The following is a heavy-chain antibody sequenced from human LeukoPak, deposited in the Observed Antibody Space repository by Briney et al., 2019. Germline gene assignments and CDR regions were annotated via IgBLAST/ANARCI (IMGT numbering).Heavy chain of an antibody. V-gene: IGHV1-2*02. D-gene: IGHD6-19*01. Sequence: ASVKVSCKASGYTFTGYYMHWVRQAPGQGLEWMGWINPNSGGTNYAQKFQGRVTMTRDTSISTAYMELSRLRPDDTAVYYCAQEVNLRGVAGDYWGQGTLVTVSS. CDR3: AQEVNLRGVAGDY. CDR1: GYTFTGYY. J-gene: IGHJ4*02. CDR2: INPNSGGT.